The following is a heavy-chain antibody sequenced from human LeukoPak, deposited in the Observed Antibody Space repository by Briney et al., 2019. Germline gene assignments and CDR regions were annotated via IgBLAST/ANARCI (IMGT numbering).Heavy chain of an antibody. D-gene: IGHD5-18*01. CDR1: GGTFSSYA. CDR3: ARVNIGGGQLWPRPYYYHYGMDV. J-gene: IGHJ6*02. V-gene: IGHV1-69*01. Sequence: GSSVKVSCKASGGTFSSYAISWVRQAPGQGLEWMGGIIPIFGTANYAQKFQGRVTITADESTSTAYMELSSLRSEDTAVYYCARVNIGGGQLWPRPYYYHYGMDVWGQGTTVTVSS. CDR2: IIPIFGTA.